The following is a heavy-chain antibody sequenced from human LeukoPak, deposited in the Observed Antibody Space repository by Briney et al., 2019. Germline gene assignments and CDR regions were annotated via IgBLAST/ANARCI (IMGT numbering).Heavy chain of an antibody. V-gene: IGHV3-33*01. J-gene: IGHJ4*02. CDR1: GFTFSSYG. CDR2: IWYDGSNK. D-gene: IGHD3-9*01. CDR3: AADDILTGYWGIDY. Sequence: PGGSLRLSCAASGFTFSSYGMHWVRQAPGKGLEWVAVIWYDGSNKYCADSVKGRFTISRDNSKNTLYLQMNSLRAEDTAVYYCAADDILTGYWGIDYWGQGTLVTVSS.